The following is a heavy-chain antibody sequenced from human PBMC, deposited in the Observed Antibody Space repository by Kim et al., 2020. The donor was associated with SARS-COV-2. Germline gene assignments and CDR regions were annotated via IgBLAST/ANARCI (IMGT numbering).Heavy chain of an antibody. D-gene: IGHD3-10*01. J-gene: IGHJ4*02. CDR1: GYTFSNEW. V-gene: IGHV5-51*01. CDR3: ARRFSAHYFFDY. Sequence: GESLKISCKGSGYTFSNEWIAWVRQVPGRGLEWMGSIFPGDSDTIYSPSFQGQVTISADKSISTAYLQWSSLKASDTAIYYCARRFSAHYFFDYWGQGSLVTVS. CDR2: IFPGDSDT.